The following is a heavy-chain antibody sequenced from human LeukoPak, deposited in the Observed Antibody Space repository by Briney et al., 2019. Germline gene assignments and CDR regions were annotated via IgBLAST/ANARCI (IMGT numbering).Heavy chain of an antibody. J-gene: IGHJ3*02. CDR1: GYTFTTYG. CDR3: ARESGAGWAPTGTGAFDI. V-gene: IGHV1-18*01. Sequence: ASVKVSCKASGYTFTTYGISWVRQAPGQGPEWMGWISAYKGNTNYAQKLQGRVTMTTDTSTSTAYMELRSLRSDDTAVYYCARESGAGWAPTGTGAFDIWGQGTMVTVSS. CDR2: ISAYKGNT. D-gene: IGHD2-15*01.